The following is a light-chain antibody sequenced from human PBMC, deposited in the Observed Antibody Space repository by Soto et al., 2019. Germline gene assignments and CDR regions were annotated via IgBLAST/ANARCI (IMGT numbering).Light chain of an antibody. CDR3: SSYNWV. Sequence: QSALTQPASVSGSPGQSITITCTGTSSDVGGYDSVSWYQQNPGKAPKLLIYDVSHRPPGVSSRFSGSKSGNTASLTISGLQAADEAHYYCSSYNWVFGTGTKLTVL. J-gene: IGLJ1*01. CDR1: SSDVGGYDS. CDR2: DVS. V-gene: IGLV2-14*03.